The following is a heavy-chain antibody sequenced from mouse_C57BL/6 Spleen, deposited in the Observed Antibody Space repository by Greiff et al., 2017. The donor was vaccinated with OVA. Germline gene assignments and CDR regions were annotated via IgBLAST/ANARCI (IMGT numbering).Heavy chain of an antibody. CDR2: INYDGSST. J-gene: IGHJ4*01. D-gene: IGHD1-1*01. CDR3: ARAYGSSYGDAMDY. V-gene: IGHV5-16*01. CDR1: GFTFSDYY. Sequence: EVKLVESEGGLVQPGSSMKLSCTASGFTFSDYYMAWVRQVPEKGLEWVANINYDGSSTYYLDSLKSRFIISRDNAKNILYLQMSSLKSEDTATYYCARAYGSSYGDAMDYWGQGTSVTVSS.